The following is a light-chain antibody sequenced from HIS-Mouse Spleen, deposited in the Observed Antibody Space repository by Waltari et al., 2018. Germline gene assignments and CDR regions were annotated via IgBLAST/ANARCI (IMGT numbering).Light chain of an antibody. J-gene: IGKJ3*01. CDR3: MQALQTPFT. CDR1: QSLLHSNGYNF. Sequence: DIVMTQSPLSLPVTPGEPASISCRSSQSLLHSNGYNFLDWYLQKPGQSPQCLIYLGSNRASGVPDRFSGSRSGTDFTLKISRVEAEDVGIYYCMQALQTPFTFGPGTKVDIK. CDR2: LGS. V-gene: IGKV2-28*01.